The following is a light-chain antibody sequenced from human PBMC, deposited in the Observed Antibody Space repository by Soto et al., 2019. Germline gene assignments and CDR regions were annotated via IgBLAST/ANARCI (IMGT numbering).Light chain of an antibody. V-gene: IGLV1-47*01. CDR2: ANN. CDR1: GSNVGTSY. J-gene: IGLJ3*02. Sequence: QAVVTQPPSASGTPGQRVTISCSGSGSNVGTSYVYWYQQLPGTAPKLLIYANNQRPSGVPDRFSGSKSGTSASLAISGLRSEDEADYYCAAWDDSLSGRVFGGGTKLTVL. CDR3: AAWDDSLSGRV.